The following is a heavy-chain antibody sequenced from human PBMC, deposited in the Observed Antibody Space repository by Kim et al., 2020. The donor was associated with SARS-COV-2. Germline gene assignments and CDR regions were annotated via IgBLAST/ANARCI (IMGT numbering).Heavy chain of an antibody. CDR3: AKDLQQANEYTSGWFSYFYSGMDV. J-gene: IGHJ6*02. V-gene: IGHV3-23*01. CDR1: GFTLTNYA. D-gene: IGHD6-19*01. CDR2: ISGSGVRT. Sequence: GGSLRLSCAASGFTLTNYAMDWVRQAPGKGLEWVSGISGSGVRTSYADSVKGRFTISRDNSKGTLYLQMDSLRVEDTAVYHCAKDLQQANEYTSGWFSYFYSGMDVWGQGTTVTVSS.